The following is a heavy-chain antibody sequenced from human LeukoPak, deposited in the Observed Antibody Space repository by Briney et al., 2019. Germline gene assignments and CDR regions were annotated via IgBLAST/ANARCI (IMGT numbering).Heavy chain of an antibody. V-gene: IGHV4-59*01. J-gene: IGHJ4*02. CDR3: ARARIAVAGFDY. D-gene: IGHD6-19*01. Sequence: PSETLSLTCTVSGGSISSYYWSWIRQPPGKGLEWIGYIYYSGSTNYNPSLKSRVTISVDTSKNQFSLKLSSVTAADTAVYYCARARIAVAGFDYWGQGTLVTVSS. CDR2: IYYSGST. CDR1: GGSISSYY.